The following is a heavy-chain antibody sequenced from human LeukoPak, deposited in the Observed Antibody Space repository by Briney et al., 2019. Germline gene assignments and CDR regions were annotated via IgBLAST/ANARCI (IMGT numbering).Heavy chain of an antibody. CDR1: GSSFASYW. J-gene: IGHJ5*02. CDR3: ARLDGADYYDSSGYERYNWFDP. Sequence: GESLKISCKASGSSFASYWIARVRQLPGKGLEWIGIIYPGDSDTRYSPSFQGQVTISADKSITTASLQWNSLTSSDSAMYYCARLDGADYYDSSGYERYNWFDPWGQGTLVTVSS. CDR2: IYPGDSDT. V-gene: IGHV5-51*01. D-gene: IGHD3-22*01.